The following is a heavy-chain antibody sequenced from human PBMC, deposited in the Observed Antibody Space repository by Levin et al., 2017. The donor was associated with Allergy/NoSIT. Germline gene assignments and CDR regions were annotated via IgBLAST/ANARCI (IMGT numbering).Heavy chain of an antibody. V-gene: IGHV3-21*01. D-gene: IGHD3-3*02. CDR1: GFTFSSYS. CDR3: ARDVTHFD. J-gene: IGHJ4*02. CDR2: ISSSSSYI. Sequence: RGESLKISCAASGFTFSSYSMNWVRQAPGKGLEWVSSISSSSSYIYYADSVKGRFTISRDNAKNSLYLQMNSLRAEDTAVYYCARDVTHFDWGQGTLVTVSS.